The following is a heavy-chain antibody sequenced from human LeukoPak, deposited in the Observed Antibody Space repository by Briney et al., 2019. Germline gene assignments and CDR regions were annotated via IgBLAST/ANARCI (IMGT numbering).Heavy chain of an antibody. J-gene: IGHJ4*02. CDR3: ARQEVYCSSTSCYARGYSYGTFFDY. Sequence: PSETLSLTCTVSGYSISSGYYWGWIRQPPGKGLEWIGTIYYSGSTYYNPSLKSRVTISVDTSKNQFSLKLSSVTAADTAVYYCARQEVYCSSTSCYARGYSYGTFFDYWGQGTLVTVSS. D-gene: IGHD2-2*01. V-gene: IGHV4-38-2*02. CDR1: GYSISSGYY. CDR2: IYYSGST.